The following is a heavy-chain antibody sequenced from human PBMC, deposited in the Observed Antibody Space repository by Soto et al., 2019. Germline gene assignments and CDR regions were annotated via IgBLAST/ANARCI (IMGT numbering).Heavy chain of an antibody. CDR3: ARQGSY. V-gene: IGHV4-39*01. CDR1: GGSISGYY. CDR2: LFNGNT. Sequence: SETLSLTCTVSGGSISGYYWTWIRQPPGKGLEWVGSLFNGNTFYNPSLKSRLTISVDTSRNQISLRLTSVTAADTAVYYCARQGSYWGHGTLVTVSS. J-gene: IGHJ4*01.